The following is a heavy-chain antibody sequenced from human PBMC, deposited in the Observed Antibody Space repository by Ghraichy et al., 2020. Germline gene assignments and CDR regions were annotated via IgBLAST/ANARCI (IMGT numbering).Heavy chain of an antibody. Sequence: GESLNISCAASGFTFSSYWMHWVRQAPGKGLVWVSRINSDGSCTSYADSVKGRFTISRDNAKNTLYLQMNSLRAEDTAVYYCAREGGVTTPQPTGYFDLWGRGTLVTVSS. D-gene: IGHD4-17*01. CDR3: AREGGVTTPQPTGYFDL. CDR2: INSDGSCT. CDR1: GFTFSSYW. V-gene: IGHV3-74*01. J-gene: IGHJ2*01.